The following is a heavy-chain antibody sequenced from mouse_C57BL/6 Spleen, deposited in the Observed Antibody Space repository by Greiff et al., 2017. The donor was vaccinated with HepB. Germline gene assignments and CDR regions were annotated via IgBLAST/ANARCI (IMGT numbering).Heavy chain of an antibody. V-gene: IGHV1-69*01. CDR2: IDPSDSYT. CDR3: ARRGEGYYGSSLYWYFDV. D-gene: IGHD1-1*01. CDR1: GYTFTSYW. Sequence: QVQLQQPGAELVMPGASVKLSCKASGYTFTSYWMHWVKQRPGQGLEWIGEIDPSDSYTNYNQKFKGKSTLTVDKSSSTAYMQLSSLTSEDSAVYYCARRGEGYYGSSLYWYFDVWGTGTTVTVSS. J-gene: IGHJ1*03.